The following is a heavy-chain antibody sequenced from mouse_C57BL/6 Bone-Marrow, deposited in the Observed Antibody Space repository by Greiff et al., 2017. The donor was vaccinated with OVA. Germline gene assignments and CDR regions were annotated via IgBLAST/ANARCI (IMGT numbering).Heavy chain of an antibody. D-gene: IGHD4-1*01. CDR3: STGTWCAWFAY. Sequence: QVQLQQPGAELVRPGSSVKLSCKASGYTFTSYWMHWVKQRPIQGLEWIGNIDPSDSETHSNQKFKDKATLTVDKSSSTAYMQLSSLTSEDSAVYYCSTGTWCAWFAYWGQGTLVTVSA. V-gene: IGHV1-52*01. J-gene: IGHJ3*01. CDR2: IDPSDSET. CDR1: GYTFTSYW.